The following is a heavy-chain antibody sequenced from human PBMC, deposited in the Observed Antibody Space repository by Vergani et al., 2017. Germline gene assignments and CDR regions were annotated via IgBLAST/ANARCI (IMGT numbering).Heavy chain of an antibody. CDR1: GGSIISGGYY. CDR3: ARLQDYYYYMDV. V-gene: IGHV4-31*01. Sequence: QVQLQESGPGLVKPSQTLSLTCTVSGGSIISGGYYWSWIRQHPGKGLEWIGYIYYSGSTYYNPSLKSLVTISVDTSKNQFSLKLSSVTAADTAVYYCARLQDYYYYMDVWGKGTTVTVSS. J-gene: IGHJ6*03. CDR2: IYYSGST.